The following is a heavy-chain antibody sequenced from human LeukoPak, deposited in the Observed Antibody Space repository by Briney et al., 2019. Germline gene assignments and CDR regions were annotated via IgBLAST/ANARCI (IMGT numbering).Heavy chain of an antibody. CDR1: GDSISSRTYY. J-gene: IGHJ5*02. CDR2: IYYSGRD. Sequence: SETLSLTCTVSGDSISSRTYYWGWIRRPPGKGLEWIGSIYYSGRDYYNPSLKSRVTISIDTSKNQFSLRLSSVTAADTAVYYCATSDTVSTYNWFDPWGQGTLVTVS. D-gene: IGHD5/OR15-5a*01. V-gene: IGHV4-39*07. CDR3: ATSDTVSTYNWFDP.